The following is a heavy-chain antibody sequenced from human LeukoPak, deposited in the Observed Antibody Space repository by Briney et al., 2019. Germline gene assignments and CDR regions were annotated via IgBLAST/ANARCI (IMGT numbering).Heavy chain of an antibody. Sequence: GRSLRLSCTASGFTFGDYAVSWFRQAPGKGVEWVGFIRSKAYGGTTEYAASVKGRFTISRDDSKSIAYLQVNSLKTEDTAVYYCTRDCSSTSCYDYGMDVWGQGTTVTVSS. V-gene: IGHV3-49*03. CDR2: IRSKAYGGTT. D-gene: IGHD2-2*01. CDR3: TRDCSSTSCYDYGMDV. J-gene: IGHJ6*02. CDR1: GFTFGDYA.